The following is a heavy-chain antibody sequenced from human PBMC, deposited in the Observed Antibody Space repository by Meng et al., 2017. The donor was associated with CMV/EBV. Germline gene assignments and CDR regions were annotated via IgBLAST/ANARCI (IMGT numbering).Heavy chain of an antibody. CDR3: ARVLRWNGVIDY. Sequence: QVQLQGSVPRLVKPSATLSLTVTASGGSISSSYWSWIRQPAGKGLEWIGRIYTSGSTNYNPSLKSRVTMSVDTSKNQFSLKLSSVTAADTAVYYCARVLRWNGVIDYWGQGTLVTVSS. J-gene: IGHJ4*02. D-gene: IGHD4-23*01. CDR1: GGSISSSY. V-gene: IGHV4-4*07. CDR2: IYTSGST.